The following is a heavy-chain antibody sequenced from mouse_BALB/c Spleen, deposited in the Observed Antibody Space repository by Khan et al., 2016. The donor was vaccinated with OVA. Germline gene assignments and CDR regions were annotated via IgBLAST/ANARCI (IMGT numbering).Heavy chain of an antibody. Sequence: EVQLVASGGGSVKPGGSLKLSCAVSGFTFSSYAMSWVRQTPEKRLEWVASISSGGSTYYPDSVKGRFTISRDNARNIVYLQMSSLRSEDMAMYYCAREAYRYDEYYFDYWGQGTTLTVSS. V-gene: IGHV5-6-5*01. CDR1: GFTFSSYA. CDR2: ISSGGST. J-gene: IGHJ2*01. CDR3: AREAYRYDEYYFDY. D-gene: IGHD2-14*01.